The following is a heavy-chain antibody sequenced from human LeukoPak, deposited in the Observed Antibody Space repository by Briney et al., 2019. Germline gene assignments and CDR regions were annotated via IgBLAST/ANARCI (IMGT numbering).Heavy chain of an antibody. Sequence: SETLSLTCTVSAGSISNYYWSWIRQPPGKGLEWIGYISYSGSTNYNPSLKSRVTISVDTSKNQFSLKLSSVTAADTAVYYCARLGPAAGTSFDYWGQGTLVTVSS. CDR1: AGSISNYY. V-gene: IGHV4-59*08. CDR3: ARLGPAAGTSFDY. D-gene: IGHD6-13*01. CDR2: ISYSGST. J-gene: IGHJ4*02.